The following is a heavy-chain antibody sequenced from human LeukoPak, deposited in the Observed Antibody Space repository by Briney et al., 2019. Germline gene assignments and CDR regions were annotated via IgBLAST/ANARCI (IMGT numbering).Heavy chain of an antibody. D-gene: IGHD6-13*01. Sequence: ASVKVSCKASGYTFTSHDINWVRQATGQGLEWTGWMNPNSGNTGYAQKFQGRVTMTRNTSISTAYMELSSLRSEDTAVYYCVWAAAGTFDYWGQGTLVTVSS. J-gene: IGHJ4*02. V-gene: IGHV1-8*01. CDR1: GYTFTSHD. CDR3: VWAAAGTFDY. CDR2: MNPNSGNT.